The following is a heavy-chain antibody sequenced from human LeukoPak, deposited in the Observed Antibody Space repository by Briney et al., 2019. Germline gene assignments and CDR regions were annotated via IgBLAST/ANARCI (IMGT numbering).Heavy chain of an antibody. V-gene: IGHV1-69*04. Sequence: SVKVSCRASGYTFTYYGISWVRQAPGQGLEWMGRIIPILGIANYAQKFQGRVTITADKSTSTAYMELSSLRSEDTAVYYCAIWSDGMDVWGQGTTVTVSS. D-gene: IGHD3/OR15-3a*01. CDR2: IIPILGIA. J-gene: IGHJ6*02. CDR1: GYTFTYYG. CDR3: AIWSDGMDV.